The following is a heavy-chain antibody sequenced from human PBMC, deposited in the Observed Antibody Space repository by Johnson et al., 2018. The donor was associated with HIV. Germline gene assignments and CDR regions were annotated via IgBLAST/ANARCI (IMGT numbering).Heavy chain of an antibody. V-gene: IGHV3-66*01. CDR1: GFTVSSNY. D-gene: IGHD3-22*01. J-gene: IGHJ3*02. CDR3: TTVTHSSGYYYDRAFDI. CDR2: IYSGGST. Sequence: VQLVESGGGLVQPGRSLRLSCAASGFTVSSNYMSWVRQAPGKGLEWVSVIYSGGSTYYADSVKGRFTISRDNSKNTLYLQMNSLKIEDTALYYCTTVTHSSGYYYDRAFDIWGQGTMVTVSS.